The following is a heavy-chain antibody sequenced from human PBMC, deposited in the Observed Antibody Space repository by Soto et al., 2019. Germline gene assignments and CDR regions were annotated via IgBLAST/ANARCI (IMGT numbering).Heavy chain of an antibody. V-gene: IGHV4-61*01. CDR1: GGSVSSGSYY. D-gene: IGHD3-9*01. CDR3: ARVAYYDILTDAFDI. J-gene: IGHJ3*02. CDR2: IYYSGST. Sequence: SETLSLTCTASGGSVSSGSYYWSWIRQPPGKGLEWIGYIYYSGSTNYNPSLKSRVTISVDTSKNQFSLKLSSVTAADTAVYYCARVAYYDILTDAFDIWGQGTMVTVSS.